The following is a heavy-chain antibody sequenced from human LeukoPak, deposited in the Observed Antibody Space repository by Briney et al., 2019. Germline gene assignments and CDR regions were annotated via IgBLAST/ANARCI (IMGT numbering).Heavy chain of an antibody. Sequence: GASVKVSCKASGYTFTSYGISWVRQAPGQGLEWMGWISAYNGNTNYAQKLQGRVTMTTDTSTSTAYMELRSLRSDDTAVYYCARERRSEAVTQIDYWGQGTLVTVSS. V-gene: IGHV1-18*01. CDR3: ARERRSEAVTQIDY. CDR1: GYTFTSYG. CDR2: ISAYNGNT. J-gene: IGHJ4*02. D-gene: IGHD4-17*01.